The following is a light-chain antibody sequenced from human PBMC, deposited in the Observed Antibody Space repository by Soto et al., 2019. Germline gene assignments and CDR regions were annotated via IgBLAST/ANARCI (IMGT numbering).Light chain of an antibody. CDR1: SSDVGSYNL. CDR3: CSYAGSNTFVI. V-gene: IGLV2-23*03. Sequence: QSALTQPASVSGSPGQSITISCTGTSSDVGSYNLVSWYQQHPGKAPKLMIYEGSKRPSGVSNRFSGSKSGNTASLTISGLQAEDEADYYCCSYAGSNTFVIFGGGTKVTVL. J-gene: IGLJ2*01. CDR2: EGS.